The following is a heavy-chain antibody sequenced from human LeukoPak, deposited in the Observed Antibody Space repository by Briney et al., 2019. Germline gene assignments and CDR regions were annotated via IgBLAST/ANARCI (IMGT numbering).Heavy chain of an antibody. CDR1: GFTFDDYA. CDR2: ISWDGGST. Sequence: GGSLRLSCAASGFTFDDYAMHWVRQAPGKGLEWVSLISWDGGSTYYADSVKGRFTISRDNSKNSLYLQMNSLRAEDTALYYCAKGYEGYYYYMDVWGKGTTVTVSS. CDR3: AKGYEGYYYYMDV. V-gene: IGHV3-43D*03. D-gene: IGHD5-12*01. J-gene: IGHJ6*03.